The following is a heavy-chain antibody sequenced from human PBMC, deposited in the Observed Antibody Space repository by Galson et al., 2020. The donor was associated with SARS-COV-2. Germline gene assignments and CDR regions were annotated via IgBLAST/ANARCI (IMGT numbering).Heavy chain of an antibody. V-gene: IGHV3-33*01. D-gene: IGHD3-10*01. J-gene: IGHJ4*02. CDR3: ARDGEWFGEIDKGGFDY. Sequence: GGSLSLSCAASGFTFSSYGMHWVRQAPGQGLAWVAVIWYDGSNKYYADSVKGRFTISRDNSKNTLYLQMNSLRAEDTAVYYCARDGEWFGEIDKGGFDYWGQGTLVTVSS. CDR1: GFTFSSYG. CDR2: IWYDGSNK.